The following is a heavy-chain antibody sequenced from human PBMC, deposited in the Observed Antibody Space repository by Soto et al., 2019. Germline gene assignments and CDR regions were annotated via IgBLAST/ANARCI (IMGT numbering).Heavy chain of an antibody. Sequence: GGSLRLSCAASGFTFSSYAMSWVRQAPGKGLEWVSAISCSGGSTYYADSVKGRFTISRDNSKNTLYLQMNSLRAEDTAVYYCARDRPNFTYYYYMDVWGKGTTVTVSS. CDR3: ARDRPNFTYYYYMDV. V-gene: IGHV3-23*01. CDR1: GFTFSSYA. CDR2: ISCSGGST. J-gene: IGHJ6*03. D-gene: IGHD6-6*01.